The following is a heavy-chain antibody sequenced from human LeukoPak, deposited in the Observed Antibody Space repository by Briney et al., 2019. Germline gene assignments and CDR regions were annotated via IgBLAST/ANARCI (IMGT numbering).Heavy chain of an antibody. CDR2: IYYSGST. D-gene: IGHD3-22*01. V-gene: IGHV4-61*01. Sequence: PSETLSLTCTVSGGSFSSGSYYWSWIRQPPGKGLEWIGYIYYSGSTNYNPSLKSRVTISVDTSKNQFSLKLSSVTAADTAVYYCASVYDSSGYYPFWGQGTLVTVSS. J-gene: IGHJ4*02. CDR1: GGSFSSGSYY. CDR3: ASVYDSSGYYPF.